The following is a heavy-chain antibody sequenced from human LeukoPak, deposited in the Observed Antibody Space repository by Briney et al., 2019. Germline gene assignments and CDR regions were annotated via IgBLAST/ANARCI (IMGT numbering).Heavy chain of an antibody. CDR2: INGDGSIT. CDR1: GFSFSSYW. D-gene: IGHD2-8*02. Sequence: PGGTLRLSCAASGFSFSSYWMHWVRQDPAKGLVWVSRINGDGSITTYADSVKGRFTNSRDNAKNTLYLQMNSLRAEDTAVYYCAKNTVYYYYYDMDVWGQGTTVIVSS. CDR3: AKNTVYYYYYDMDV. J-gene: IGHJ6*02. V-gene: IGHV3-74*01.